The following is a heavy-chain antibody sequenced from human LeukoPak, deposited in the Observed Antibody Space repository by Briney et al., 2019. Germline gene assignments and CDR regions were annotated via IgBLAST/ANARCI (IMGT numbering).Heavy chain of an antibody. J-gene: IGHJ6*02. CDR2: IYTNGST. CDR3: ARHYGGNSRTSRYYGMDV. Sequence: SETLSLTCTVSGGSISSGSYYWSWIRQPAGKGLEWIGRIYTNGSTNYNPSLKSRVTISVDTSKNQFSLKLSSVTAADTAVYYCARHYGGNSRTSRYYGMDVWGQGTTVTVSS. V-gene: IGHV4-61*02. CDR1: GGSISSGSYY. D-gene: IGHD4-23*01.